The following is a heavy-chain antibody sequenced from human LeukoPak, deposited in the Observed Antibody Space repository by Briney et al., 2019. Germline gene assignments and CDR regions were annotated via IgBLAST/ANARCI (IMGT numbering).Heavy chain of an antibody. Sequence: SETLSLTCTVSGGSLSSYYWSWIRQPAGKGLEWIVRIYTSGSTNYNPSLKSRVTMSIDTSKNQFSLKLSSVTAADTAVYYCARDRYCSSTSCYAGVWFDPWGQGTLVTVSS. J-gene: IGHJ5*02. CDR1: GGSLSSYY. V-gene: IGHV4-4*07. CDR2: IYTSGST. D-gene: IGHD2-2*01. CDR3: ARDRYCSSTSCYAGVWFDP.